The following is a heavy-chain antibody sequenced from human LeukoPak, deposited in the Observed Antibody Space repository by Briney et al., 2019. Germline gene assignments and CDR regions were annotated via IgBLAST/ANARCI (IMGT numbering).Heavy chain of an antibody. CDR3: ARDSEEMATPFDY. J-gene: IGHJ4*02. CDR2: IIPIFGTA. D-gene: IGHD5-24*01. CDR1: GGTFSSYA. Sequence: VKVSCKASGGTFSSYAISWVRQAPGQGLEWMGRIIPIFGTANYAQKFQGRVTITTDESTSAAYMELSSLRSEDTAVYYCARDSEEMATPFDYWGQGTLVTVSS. V-gene: IGHV1-69*05.